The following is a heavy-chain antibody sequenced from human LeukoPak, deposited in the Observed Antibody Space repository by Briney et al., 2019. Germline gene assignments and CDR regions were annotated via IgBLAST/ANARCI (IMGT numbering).Heavy chain of an antibody. Sequence: SETLSLTCTVSGGSISSHYWSWIRQPPGKGLEWIAYLFDSVNTKDNPSLQSRLTLSADTSKNQFSLKLSSVAAADTAVYYCATIKRGSIFGYFDFWGQGIKVTVSS. J-gene: IGHJ4*02. CDR1: GGSISSHY. CDR2: LFDSVNT. D-gene: IGHD5-18*01. CDR3: ATIKRGSIFGYFDF. V-gene: IGHV4-59*11.